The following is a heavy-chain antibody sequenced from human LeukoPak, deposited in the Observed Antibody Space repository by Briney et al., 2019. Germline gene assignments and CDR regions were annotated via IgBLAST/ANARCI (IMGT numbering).Heavy chain of an antibody. Sequence: SETLSLTCAVYGGSFSGYYWSWIRQPPGKGLEWIGETNHSGSTNYNPSLKSRVTISVDTSKNQFSLKLSSVTAADTAVYYCARGSVAFGYWGQGILVTVSS. V-gene: IGHV4-34*01. CDR1: GGSFSGYY. CDR2: TNHSGST. D-gene: IGHD6-19*01. J-gene: IGHJ4*02. CDR3: ARGSVAFGY.